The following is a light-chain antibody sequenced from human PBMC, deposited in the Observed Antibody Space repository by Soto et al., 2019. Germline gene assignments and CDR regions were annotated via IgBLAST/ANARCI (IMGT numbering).Light chain of an antibody. Sequence: QLVLTQSSSASASLGSSVKLTCTLSSGHSSYIIAWHQQQPGKAPRYLMKLEGSGSYNKGSGVPDRFSGSSSGADRYLTISNLQFEDEADYYCATWDSNTRNWVFGGGTKLTVL. V-gene: IGLV4-60*02. CDR1: SGHSSYI. J-gene: IGLJ3*02. CDR2: LEGSGSY. CDR3: ATWDSNTRNWV.